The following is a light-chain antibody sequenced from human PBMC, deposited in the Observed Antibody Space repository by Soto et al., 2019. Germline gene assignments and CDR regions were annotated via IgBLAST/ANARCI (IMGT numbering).Light chain of an antibody. V-gene: IGKV3-20*01. CDR3: HQFGSSPQT. CDR1: QSVNSNH. CDR2: GPS. Sequence: EIVLTQSPGTLPLSPGERATLSCRASQSVNSNHIAWYQQKPGQAPRLLIYGPSSRATGIPERFSGSGSGTDFTLSISRLEPEDFAVYFCHQFGSSPQTFGHGTKVEIK. J-gene: IGKJ1*01.